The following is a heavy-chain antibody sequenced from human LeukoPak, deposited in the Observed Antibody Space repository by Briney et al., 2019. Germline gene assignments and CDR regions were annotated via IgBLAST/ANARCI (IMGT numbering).Heavy chain of an antibody. J-gene: IGHJ5*02. V-gene: IGHV1-8*01. CDR2: MNPNSGNT. Sequence: SVKVSCKASGYTFTSYDINWVRQATGQGLEWMGWMNPNSGNTGYAQKFQGRVTMTRNTSISTAYMELSSLRSEDTAVYYCARGQEGVDGDLFDPWGQGTLVTVPS. CDR1: GYTFTSYD. CDR3: ARGQEGVDGDLFDP. D-gene: IGHD3-10*01.